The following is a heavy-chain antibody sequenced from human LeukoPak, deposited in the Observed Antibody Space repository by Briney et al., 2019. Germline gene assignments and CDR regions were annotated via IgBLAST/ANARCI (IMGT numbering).Heavy chain of an antibody. CDR3: ARDPYGYSSGWSRYFDL. CDR1: GYTFTSYG. Sequence: GASVKVSCKASGYTFTSYGISWVRQAPGRGLEWMGWISAYNGNTNYAQKLQGRVTMTTDTSTSTAYMELRSLRSDDTAVYYCARDPYGYSSGWSRYFDLWGRGTLVTVSS. CDR2: ISAYNGNT. J-gene: IGHJ2*01. V-gene: IGHV1-18*01. D-gene: IGHD6-19*01.